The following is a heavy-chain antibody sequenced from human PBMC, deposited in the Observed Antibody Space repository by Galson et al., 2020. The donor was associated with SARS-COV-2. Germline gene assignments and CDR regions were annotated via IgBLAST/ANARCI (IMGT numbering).Heavy chain of an antibody. CDR3: ASPGYIYVQDYFAY. CDR1: GGSISSSSYY. CDR2: IYSSGTT. J-gene: IGHJ4*02. Sequence: SETLSLTCTVSGGSISSSSYYWGWIRQPPGKGLEWIGSIYSSGTTYYNPSLKSRVTISVDTSKNQFSLKLSSVTAADTAVYFCASPGYIYVQDYFAYWGQGTLVTVSS. V-gene: IGHV4-39*01. D-gene: IGHD5-18*01.